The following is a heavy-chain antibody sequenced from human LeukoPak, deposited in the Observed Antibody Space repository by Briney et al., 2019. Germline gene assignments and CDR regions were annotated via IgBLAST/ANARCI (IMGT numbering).Heavy chain of an antibody. CDR3: AREGGPYRPLDY. Sequence: LRLSCASSGFAFSDFEMNWVRQPPGKGLEWIGEVNLQGSTNYNPSLMGRVAISVDTSENHVSLQLTSVTAADTAVYYCAREGGPYRPLDYSGQGTLVTVS. V-gene: IGHV4-34*01. J-gene: IGHJ4*02. D-gene: IGHD3-16*01. CDR2: VNLQGST. CDR1: GFAFSDFE.